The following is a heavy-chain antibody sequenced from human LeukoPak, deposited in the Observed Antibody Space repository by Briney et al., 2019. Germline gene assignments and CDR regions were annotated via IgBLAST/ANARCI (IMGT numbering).Heavy chain of an antibody. V-gene: IGHV1-69*13. CDR2: IIPIFGTA. CDR1: GGTFSSYA. D-gene: IGHD6-13*01. Sequence: SVKVSCKASGGTFSSYAISWVRQAPGQGLEWMGGIIPIFGTANYAQKFQGRVTIIADESTSTAYMELSSLRSEDTAVYYCARDSSSSSWYAGLLNYYYGMDVWGQGTTVTVSS. J-gene: IGHJ6*02. CDR3: ARDSSSSSWYAGLLNYYYGMDV.